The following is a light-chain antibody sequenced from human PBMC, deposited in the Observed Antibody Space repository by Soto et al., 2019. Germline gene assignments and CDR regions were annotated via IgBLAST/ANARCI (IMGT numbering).Light chain of an antibody. Sequence: EIVLTQSPATLSLSPGERATLSCRAGQSVDSYLAWYQQKPGQAPRLLIFDASNRATGIPARFSGSGSGTEFTLTISSLEPEDFAVYYCQQRSYGLTFGGGTKVEMK. J-gene: IGKJ4*01. CDR1: QSVDSY. V-gene: IGKV3-11*01. CDR2: DAS. CDR3: QQRSYGLT.